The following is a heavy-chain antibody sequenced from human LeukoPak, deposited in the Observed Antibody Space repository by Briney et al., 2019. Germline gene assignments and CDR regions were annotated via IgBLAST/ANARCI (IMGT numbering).Heavy chain of an antibody. D-gene: IGHD2-2*01. V-gene: IGHV3-30-3*01. CDR3: AKGPLRGTAAAIDY. CDR2: ISYDGSNK. J-gene: IGHJ4*02. CDR1: GFTFSSYA. Sequence: GGSLRLSCAASGFTFSSYAMHWVRQAPGKGLEWVAVISYDGSNKYYADSVKGRFTISRDNSKNTLYLQMDSLRTEDTAVYYCAKGPLRGTAAAIDYWGQGALVTVSS.